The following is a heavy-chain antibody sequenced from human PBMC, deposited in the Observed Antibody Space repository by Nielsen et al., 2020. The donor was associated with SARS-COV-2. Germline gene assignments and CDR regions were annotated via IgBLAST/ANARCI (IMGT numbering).Heavy chain of an antibody. CDR1: GFTFSSYW. CDR3: ARSYYDSSVIREKKRGASADY. CDR2: INSDGSST. V-gene: IGHV3-74*01. D-gene: IGHD3-22*01. Sequence: GSLRLSCAASGFTFSSYWMHWVRQAPGKGLVWVSRINSDGSSTSYADSVKGRFTISRDNAKNTLYLQMNSLRAEDTAVYYCARSYYDSSVIREKKRGASADYWGQGTLVTVSS. J-gene: IGHJ4*02.